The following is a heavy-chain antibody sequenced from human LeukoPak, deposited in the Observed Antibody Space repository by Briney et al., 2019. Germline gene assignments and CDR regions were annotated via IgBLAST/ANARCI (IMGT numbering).Heavy chain of an antibody. D-gene: IGHD4-17*01. J-gene: IGHJ5*02. V-gene: IGHV4-39*01. Sequence: PSETLSLTCTVSGGSISSSTYYWGWIRQPPEKGLEWIASIYYTGSTNYNPSLKSRVTISVDTSKNQFSLKLSSVTAADTAVYYCARSRKYGAVTTYSWFDPWGQGTLVIVSS. CDR2: IYYTGST. CDR3: ARSRKYGAVTTYSWFDP. CDR1: GGSISSSTYY.